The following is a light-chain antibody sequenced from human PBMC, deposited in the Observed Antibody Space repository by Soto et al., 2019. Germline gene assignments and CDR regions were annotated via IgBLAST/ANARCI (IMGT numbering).Light chain of an antibody. V-gene: IGKV1-12*01. J-gene: IGKJ3*01. CDR2: AAS. Sequence: DIQMTQSPSSVSASVGNIVTITCRASRDIGTWLAWYQQIPGKAPKLLIFAASTLQNRVPSRFSGSGSGTDFTLTISGLQPEDFATYYCQQASVLPFTFGPGTKVDMK. CDR3: QQASVLPFT. CDR1: RDIGTW.